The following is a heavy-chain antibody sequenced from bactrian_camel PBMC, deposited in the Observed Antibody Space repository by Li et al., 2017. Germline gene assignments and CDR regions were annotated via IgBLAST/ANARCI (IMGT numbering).Heavy chain of an antibody. D-gene: IGHD2*01. CDR2: DYSEGSNT. J-gene: IGHJ4*01. V-gene: IGHV3S6*01. CDR3: AADHQDPSRGAYFDHCNY. Sequence: VQLVESGGGLVKPGGSLRLSCAASGFTFSSCCMSWYRQAPGKGLEWVSGDYSEGSNTAYADSVKGRFAISRDNAKNTVYLQMNSLKPEDTAMYHCAADHQDPSRGAYFDHCNYMGQGTQVTVS. CDR1: GFTFSSCC.